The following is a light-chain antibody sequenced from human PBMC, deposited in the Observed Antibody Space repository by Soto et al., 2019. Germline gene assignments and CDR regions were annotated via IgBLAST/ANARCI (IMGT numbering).Light chain of an antibody. J-gene: IGKJ1*01. V-gene: IGKV1-5*03. Sequence: DIQMTQSPSSLSASVGDRVTITCRASQTIGSWLAWYQQKPREAPKLLIYKASILESGVTSRFSGSGSGTEFTLTISSLQPDDFATYYCQPYNSYSEAFGQGTKVDIK. CDR2: KAS. CDR3: QPYNSYSEA. CDR1: QTIGSW.